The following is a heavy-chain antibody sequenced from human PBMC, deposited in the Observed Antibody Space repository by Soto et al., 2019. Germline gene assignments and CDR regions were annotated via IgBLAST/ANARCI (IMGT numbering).Heavy chain of an antibody. CDR1: GFTFSDYY. D-gene: IGHD6-6*01. V-gene: IGHV3-11*01. J-gene: IGHJ4*02. CDR3: ARRGSSSGRRVY. Sequence: QVQLVESGGGLVKHGGSLRLSCAASGFTFSDYYMSWIRQAPGKGLEWVSYISSSGRSIYYADSVKGRFTISRDNAKKLLYLHMHSLRAEDTAVYYCARRGSSSGRRVYWGQGTLVTVSS. CDR2: ISSSGRSI.